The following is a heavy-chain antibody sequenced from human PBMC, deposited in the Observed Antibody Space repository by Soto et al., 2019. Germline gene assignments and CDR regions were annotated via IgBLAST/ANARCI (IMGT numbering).Heavy chain of an antibody. CDR3: ARQDIVVVPAATTYYYYMDV. J-gene: IGHJ6*03. CDR2: IYYSGST. V-gene: IGHV4-59*08. CDR1: GGSISSYY. D-gene: IGHD2-2*01. Sequence: SETLSLTCSVSGGSISSYYWSWIRQPPGKGLEWIGYIYYSGSTNYNPSLKSRVSISVDTSKNQFSLRLSSVTAADTAVYYCARQDIVVVPAATTYYYYMDVWGKGTTVTVSS.